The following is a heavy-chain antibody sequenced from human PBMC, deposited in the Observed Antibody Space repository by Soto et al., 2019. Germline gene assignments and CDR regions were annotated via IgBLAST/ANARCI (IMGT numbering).Heavy chain of an antibody. J-gene: IGHJ4*02. CDR3: ARGGGSGYDSSGYYPY. CDR1: GGTFSSYA. V-gene: IGHV1-69*13. Sequence: ASVKVSCKASGGTFSSYAISWVRQAPGQGLEWMGGIIPIFGTANYAQKFQGRVTITADESTSTAYMELSSLRSEDTAVYYCARGGGSGYDSSGYYPYWGQGTLVTVCS. D-gene: IGHD3-22*01. CDR2: IIPIFGTA.